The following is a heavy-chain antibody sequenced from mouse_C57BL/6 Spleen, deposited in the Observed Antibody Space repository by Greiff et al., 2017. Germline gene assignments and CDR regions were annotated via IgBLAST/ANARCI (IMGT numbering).Heavy chain of an antibody. Sequence: EVKLQESGGGLVQPGGSLKLSCAASGFTFSDYGMAWVRQAPRKGPEWVAFISNLAYSIYYADTVTGRFTISRENAKNTLYLEMSSLRSEDTAMYYCARLRDYDGFAYWGQGTLVTVSA. CDR2: ISNLAYSI. CDR1: GFTFSDYG. J-gene: IGHJ3*01. D-gene: IGHD2-4*01. CDR3: ARLRDYDGFAY. V-gene: IGHV5-15*01.